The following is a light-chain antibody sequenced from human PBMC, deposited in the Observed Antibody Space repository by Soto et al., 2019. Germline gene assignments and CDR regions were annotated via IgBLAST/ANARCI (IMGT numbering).Light chain of an antibody. CDR3: QQYFYWPPLT. CDR2: GAS. CDR1: QSVNSNY. Sequence: TMLTQSPCTVSLSPGERATLHCRARQSVNSNYLAWYQQRPGQAPRLLIYGASSRATGIPDRFSGSGSGTEFTLTISSLQSEDFAVYYCQQYFYWPPLTFGGGTKVDI. V-gene: IGKV3-20*01. J-gene: IGKJ4*01.